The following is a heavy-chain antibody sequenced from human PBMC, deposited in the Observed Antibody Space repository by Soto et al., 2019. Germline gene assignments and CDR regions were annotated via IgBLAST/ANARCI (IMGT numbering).Heavy chain of an antibody. V-gene: IGHV1-3*01. J-gene: IGHJ4*02. CDR3: ARDRGGSYEDY. D-gene: IGHD1-26*01. Sequence: QVQLVQSGAEVKKPGASVKVSCKASGYTFTSYAMHWVRQAPGQRLEWMGWINAGNGNTKYSQKFQGRVTITRDTSASTGYMELSSLRSEDTAVEYCARDRGGSYEDYWGQGTLVTVSS. CDR1: GYTFTSYA. CDR2: INAGNGNT.